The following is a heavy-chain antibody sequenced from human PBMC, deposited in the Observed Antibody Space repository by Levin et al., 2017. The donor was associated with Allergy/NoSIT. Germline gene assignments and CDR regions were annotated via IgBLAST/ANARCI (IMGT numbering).Heavy chain of an antibody. J-gene: IGHJ4*02. CDR1: GIIFGNYW. CDR2: MNSDGSNR. CDR3: ASSDYGVNFDDY. Sequence: PGGSLRLSCAASGIIFGNYWMHWVRQVPGKGLEWVSRMNSDGSNRGYATSVKGRFTISRDNAKNTLYLQMNSLRAEDTALYYCASSDYGVNFDDYWGQGTLVTVSS. D-gene: IGHD4-23*01. V-gene: IGHV3-74*01.